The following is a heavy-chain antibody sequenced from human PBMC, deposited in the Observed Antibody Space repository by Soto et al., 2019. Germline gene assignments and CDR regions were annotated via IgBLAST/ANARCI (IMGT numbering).Heavy chain of an antibody. Sequence: EVQLVESGGNLVQPGGSLRLSCAASGFTFSSYSMNWVRQAPGKGLEWVSYIRSSGGTIYYADSVKGRFTISRDNAKNSLYLQMHSLRVEDTAVYYCARDLISGYVDYWGQGTLVTVSS. CDR3: ARDLISGYVDY. CDR1: GFTFSSYS. V-gene: IGHV3-48*01. CDR2: IRSSGGTI. J-gene: IGHJ4*02. D-gene: IGHD6-19*01.